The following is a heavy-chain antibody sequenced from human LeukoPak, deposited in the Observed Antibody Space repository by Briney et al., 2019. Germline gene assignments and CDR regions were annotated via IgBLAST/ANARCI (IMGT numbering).Heavy chain of an antibody. Sequence: PSETLSLTCTVFGDSISSYYWSWVRHPPGEGREWIGYIYYSGSTNCSTSLKSRVTISVDTSKNQFSLKLSSVTAADTAVYYCARTKVFLYPWDVWGKGTTVTVSS. J-gene: IGHJ6*04. V-gene: IGHV4-59*01. CDR1: GDSISSYY. CDR3: ARTKVFLYPWDV. D-gene: IGHD3-16*01. CDR2: IYYSGST.